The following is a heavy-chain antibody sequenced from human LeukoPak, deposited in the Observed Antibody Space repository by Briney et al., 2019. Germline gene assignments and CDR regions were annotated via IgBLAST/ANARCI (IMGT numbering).Heavy chain of an antibody. J-gene: IGHJ4*02. CDR2: IYHSGST. CDR1: GGSISSSNW. V-gene: IGHV4-4*02. Sequence: NPSETLSLTCAVSGGSISSSNWWSWVRQPPGKGLEWIGEIYHSGSTNYNPSLKSRVTISVDKSKNQFSLKLSSVTAADTAVYYCARVHLNYYDSSGTYHFDYWGQGTLVTVSS. CDR3: ARVHLNYYDSSGTYHFDY. D-gene: IGHD3-22*01.